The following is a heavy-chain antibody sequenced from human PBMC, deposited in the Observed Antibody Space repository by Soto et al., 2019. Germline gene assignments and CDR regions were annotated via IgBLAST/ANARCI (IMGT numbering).Heavy chain of an antibody. CDR3: ARPKSGSYGYYYGMDV. D-gene: IGHD1-26*01. CDR2: IYPGDSDT. V-gene: IGHV5-51*01. CDR1: GYSFTSYW. J-gene: IGHJ6*02. Sequence: GESLKISCRVSGYSFTSYWIGWVRQMPGKGLEWMGIIYPGDSDTRYSPSFQGQVTILADKSISTAYLQWSSLKASDTAMYYCARPKSGSYGYYYGMDVWGQGTTVTVSS.